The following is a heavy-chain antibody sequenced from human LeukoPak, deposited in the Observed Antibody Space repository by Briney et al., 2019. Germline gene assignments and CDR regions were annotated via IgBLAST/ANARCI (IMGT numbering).Heavy chain of an antibody. CDR1: GFTFTSSA. V-gene: IGHV1-58*01. D-gene: IGHD6-13*01. J-gene: IGHJ6*02. CDR2: IVVGSGNT. CDR3: AADSHMRSSWTPNYYYGMDV. Sequence: SVKVSCKASGFTFTSSAAQWVRQARGQRLEWIGWIVVGSGNTNYAQKFQEGVTITRDMSTSTAYMELSSLRSEDTAVYYCAADSHMRSSWTPNYYYGMDVWGQGTTVTVSS.